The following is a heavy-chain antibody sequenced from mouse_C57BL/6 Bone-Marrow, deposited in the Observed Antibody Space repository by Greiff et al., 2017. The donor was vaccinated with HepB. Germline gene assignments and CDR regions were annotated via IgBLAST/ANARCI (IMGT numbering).Heavy chain of an antibody. CDR3: ARGAD. J-gene: IGHJ3*01. Sequence: YLFNPFSSFNISCKASGYAFSSYWMNWVKQRPGKGLEWIGQIYPGDGDTNYNGKFKGKATLTADKSSSTAYMQLSSLTSEDSAVYFCARGADWGQGTLVTVSA. CDR2: IYPGDGDT. CDR1: GYAFSSYW. V-gene: IGHV1-80*01.